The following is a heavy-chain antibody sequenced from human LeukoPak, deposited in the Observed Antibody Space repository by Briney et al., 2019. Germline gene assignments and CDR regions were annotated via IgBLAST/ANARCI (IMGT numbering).Heavy chain of an antibody. J-gene: IGHJ4*02. V-gene: IGHV3-33*05. Sequence: HWVRQAPGKGLEWVAVISYDGSKKDYADSVKGRFTISRDNSKNTLHLQMNSLRAEDTAVYYCARWGVGDYWGQGTLVTVSS. CDR3: ARWGVGDY. D-gene: IGHD1-26*01. CDR2: ISYDGSKK.